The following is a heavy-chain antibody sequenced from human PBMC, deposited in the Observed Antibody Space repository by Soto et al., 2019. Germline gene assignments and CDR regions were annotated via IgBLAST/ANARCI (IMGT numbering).Heavy chain of an antibody. D-gene: IGHD1-26*01. Sequence: QLQLQESGPGLVKPSETLSLTCTVSGGSISSSSYYWGWIRQPPGKGLEWIGSIYYSGGTYYNPYLKSRVTISVDASKNQFSLKLSSVTAADTAVYYCARPSGSYLYYFDYWGQGTLVTVSS. CDR2: IYYSGGT. CDR1: GGSISSSSYY. V-gene: IGHV4-39*01. J-gene: IGHJ4*02. CDR3: ARPSGSYLYYFDY.